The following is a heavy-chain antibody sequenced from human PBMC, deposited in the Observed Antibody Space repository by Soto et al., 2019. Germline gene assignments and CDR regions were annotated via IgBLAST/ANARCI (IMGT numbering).Heavy chain of an antibody. CDR2: VSPPFRTS. J-gene: IGHJ6*02. V-gene: IGHV1-69*01. Sequence: QVQLVQSGAEVKKPGSSVTVSCKTSGVSFNNNGIGWVRQAPGHGLEWMGGVSPPFRTSNYARKFQGRISLTADASTGTVNMELSSLTSEDTAQYYCARVLYYGSGSYSPYGIDVWGQGTTVTVSS. D-gene: IGHD3-10*01. CDR1: GVSFNNNG. CDR3: ARVLYYGSGSYSPYGIDV.